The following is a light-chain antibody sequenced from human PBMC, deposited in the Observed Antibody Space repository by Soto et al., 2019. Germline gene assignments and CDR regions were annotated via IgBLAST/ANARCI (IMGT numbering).Light chain of an antibody. V-gene: IGLV4-69*01. J-gene: IGLJ2*01. CDR1: SGHSNYA. Sequence: QPVLTQSPSASASLGASVKLTCTLSSGHSNYAIAWHQQQPEKGPRYLMKVNSDGSHSKGDGIPDRFSGSRSGAERYLTISSLPSEDEADYYCQTWGTGIQVFGGGTKLTVL. CDR2: VNSDGSH. CDR3: QTWGTGIQV.